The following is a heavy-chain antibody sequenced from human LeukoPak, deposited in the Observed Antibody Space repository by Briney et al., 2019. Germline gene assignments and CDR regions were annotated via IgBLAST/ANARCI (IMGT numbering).Heavy chain of an antibody. CDR1: GNSVTSYW. D-gene: IGHD5-18*01. CDR2: IYPCDCDT. Sequence: GEALKTFCRSSGNSVTSYWIGWVRQMPRKGLEWMGIIYPCDCDTRYSPSFQGQVTISADKSISTAYLQWSILKDSDTAMYYGARERGYSYGLSLGIWGQGTMVTVSS. V-gene: IGHV5-51*01. J-gene: IGHJ3*02. CDR3: ARERGYSYGLSLGI.